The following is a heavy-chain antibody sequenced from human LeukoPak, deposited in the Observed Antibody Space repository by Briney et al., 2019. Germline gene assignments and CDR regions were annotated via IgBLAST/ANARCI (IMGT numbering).Heavy chain of an antibody. D-gene: IGHD2-2*01. CDR1: DYXFTSYG. Sequence: ASVKVSCRASDYXFTSYGISWVRQAPGQGLEWMGWISAYNGNTNYAQKLQGRVTMTTDTSTSTAYMELRSLRSDDTAVYYCARRGYCSSTSCYVVYYGMDVWGQGTTVTVSS. CDR3: ARRGYCSSTSCYVVYYGMDV. J-gene: IGHJ6*02. CDR2: ISAYNGNT. V-gene: IGHV1-18*01.